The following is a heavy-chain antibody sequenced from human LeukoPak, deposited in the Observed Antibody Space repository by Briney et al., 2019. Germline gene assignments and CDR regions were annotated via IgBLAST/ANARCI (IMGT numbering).Heavy chain of an antibody. D-gene: IGHD3-10*01. CDR1: GDSVSSNSAA. Sequence: SLTLSLTCAISGDSVSSNSAAWNWIRQSPSRGLEWLGRTYYRSKWYNDYAVSVKSRITINPDTSKNQFSLQLNSVTPEDTAVYYCARVRYYYGSGSYTTFDCWGQGTLVTVSS. J-gene: IGHJ4*02. CDR2: TYYRSKWYN. CDR3: ARVRYYYGSGSYTTFDC. V-gene: IGHV6-1*01.